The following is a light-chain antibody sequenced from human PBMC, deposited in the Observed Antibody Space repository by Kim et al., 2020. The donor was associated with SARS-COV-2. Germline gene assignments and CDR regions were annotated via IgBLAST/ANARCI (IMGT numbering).Light chain of an antibody. J-gene: IGKJ4*01. V-gene: IGKV1-27*01. CDR3: QKYISAPLT. CDR2: DTS. Sequence: AAVGDRVTITCQASQDIRNYLAWYQQKPGRAPNLLIADTSTLQSGVPSRFRGRGSGTEFTLTITSLQPEDVGTYYCQKYISAPLTFGGGTKVDIK. CDR1: QDIRNY.